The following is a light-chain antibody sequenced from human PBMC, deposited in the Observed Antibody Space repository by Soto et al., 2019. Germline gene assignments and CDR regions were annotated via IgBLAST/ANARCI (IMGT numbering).Light chain of an antibody. CDR1: QSISSW. J-gene: IGKJ3*01. V-gene: IGKV1-5*03. CDR3: QQYKSYSPIR. CDR2: KAS. Sequence: DIQMTQSPSTLSASVGDRVTITCRASQSISSWLAWYQQKPGKAPKLLIYKASSLDSGVPSRFSGSGSGTEFTLTISSLQPDDFATYYCQQYKSYSPIRFGPGTKVDIK.